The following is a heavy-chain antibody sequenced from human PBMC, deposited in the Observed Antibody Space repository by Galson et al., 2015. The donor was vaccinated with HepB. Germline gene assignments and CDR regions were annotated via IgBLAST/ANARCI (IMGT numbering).Heavy chain of an antibody. V-gene: IGHV3-7*01. CDR3: ARDGSFGFYYNYYGMDV. CDR1: GFTFSSYW. Sequence: SLRLSCAASGFTFSSYWMSWVRQAPGKGLGWLANIKEDGSEKYSVDSVKGRFTISRDNAKNSLHLQMNSLRAEDTAIYYCARDGSFGFYYNYYGMDVWGQGTTVTVSS. J-gene: IGHJ6*02. D-gene: IGHD3-10*01. CDR2: IKEDGSEK.